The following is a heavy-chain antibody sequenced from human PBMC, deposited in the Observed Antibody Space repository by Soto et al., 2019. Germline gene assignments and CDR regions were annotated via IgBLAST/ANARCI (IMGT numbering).Heavy chain of an antibody. CDR1: GFPSRSNG. D-gene: IGHD3-22*01. J-gene: IGHJ3*01. CDR2: ISYDGSNK. V-gene: IGHV3-30*18. CDR3: AKLEAYYYDNTGLDAFDL. Sequence: LILSCATSGFPSRSNGVHWVRPAPFKVQEWVAVISYDGSNKFYVDSVKGRFTISRDDSKNTVYLLMSSLRSEDTAIYYCAKLEAYYYDNTGLDAFDLWGQGTMVTVSS.